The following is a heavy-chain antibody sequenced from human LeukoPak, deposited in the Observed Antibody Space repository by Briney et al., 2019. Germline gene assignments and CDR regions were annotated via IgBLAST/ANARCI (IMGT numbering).Heavy chain of an antibody. Sequence: SETLSLTCTVSGGSISSSSYYWGWIRQPPGKGLEWIGEINHSGSTNYNPSLKSRVTISVDTSKNQFSLRLSSVTAADTAMYYCVKSGGYGLIDYWGQGTLVTVSS. CDR3: VKSGGYGLIDY. CDR1: GGSISSSSYY. V-gene: IGHV4-39*01. D-gene: IGHD6-19*01. J-gene: IGHJ4*02. CDR2: INHSGST.